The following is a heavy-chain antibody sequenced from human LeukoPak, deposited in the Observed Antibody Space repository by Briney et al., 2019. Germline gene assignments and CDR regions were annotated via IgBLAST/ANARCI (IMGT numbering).Heavy chain of an antibody. V-gene: IGHV4-4*07. CDR3: ARGLAATYPFDY. CDR1: GGSISSYY. Sequence: SETLSLTCTVSGGSISSYYWSWIRQPAGKGLEWIGRIYTSASTNYNPSLKSRVTMSVDTPKNQVSLKLSSVTAADTAVYSCARGLAATYPFDYWGQGTLVTVSS. CDR2: IYTSAST. D-gene: IGHD6-25*01. J-gene: IGHJ4*02.